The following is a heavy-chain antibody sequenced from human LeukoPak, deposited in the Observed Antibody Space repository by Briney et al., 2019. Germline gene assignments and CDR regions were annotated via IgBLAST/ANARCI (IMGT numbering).Heavy chain of an antibody. Sequence: QTGGSLRLSCAASGFTFSSYGMHWVRQAPGKGLEWVAFIRYDGSNKYYADSVKGRFTISRDNSKNTLYLQMNSLRAEDTAVYYCAKFAVVYQLPPYYWGQGTLVTVSS. CDR1: GFTFSSYG. J-gene: IGHJ4*02. CDR3: AKFAVVYQLPPYY. V-gene: IGHV3-30*02. CDR2: IRYDGSNK. D-gene: IGHD2-2*01.